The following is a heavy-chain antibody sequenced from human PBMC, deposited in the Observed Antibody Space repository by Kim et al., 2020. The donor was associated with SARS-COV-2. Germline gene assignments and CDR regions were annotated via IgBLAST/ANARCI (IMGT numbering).Heavy chain of an antibody. Sequence: YVDSVKGRFTISRDNAKNSLYLQMNSLRAEDTAVYYCARVVAWTECYFDYWGQGTLVTVSS. J-gene: IGHJ4*02. D-gene: IGHD5-12*01. CDR3: ARVVAWTECYFDY. V-gene: IGHV3-7*01.